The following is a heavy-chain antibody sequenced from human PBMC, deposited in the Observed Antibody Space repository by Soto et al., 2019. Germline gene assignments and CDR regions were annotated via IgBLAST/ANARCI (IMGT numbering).Heavy chain of an antibody. D-gene: IGHD1-1*01. CDR2: LYDLDGT. V-gene: IGHV3-53*01. J-gene: IGHJ3*02. CDR1: GFTVSGKKY. Sequence: GGSLRLCCEAFGFTVSGKKYVAWVRQAPGKGLEWVSALYDLDGTYYADSVKGRFTTSSDSSRTTVYLQMNSLRPDDTAVYSCATWHLQEHAYDIWGQGTMVTVSS. CDR3: ATWHLQEHAYDI.